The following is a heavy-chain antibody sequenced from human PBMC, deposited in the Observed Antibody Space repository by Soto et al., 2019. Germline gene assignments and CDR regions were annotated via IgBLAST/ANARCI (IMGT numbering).Heavy chain of an antibody. Sequence: EMQLVESGGGLVKPGGSLRLSCAASGFTFTSSTMKWVRQAPGKGLEWVSSISSGSSDKYYADSVRGRFTISRDDAKNSVYLQMKGLRAEDSAVYYCVRLDRSGTSCYFYGLDVWGQGTTVTVSS. D-gene: IGHD2-2*01. J-gene: IGHJ6*02. CDR3: VRLDRSGTSCYFYGLDV. CDR2: ISSGSSDK. V-gene: IGHV3-21*06. CDR1: GFTFTSST.